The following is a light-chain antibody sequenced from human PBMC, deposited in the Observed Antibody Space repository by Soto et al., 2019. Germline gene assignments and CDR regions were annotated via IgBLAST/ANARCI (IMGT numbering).Light chain of an antibody. V-gene: IGKV3-20*01. Sequence: ETVLTQSPGTLSLSPGERATVSCRASQSVGGSSLAWYQQRPGQAPRLLIYDTSKRATGIPDRFSGSGSGTDFTLTISRLEPEDFAVYYCQQYQNSPRTVGQGTKVEIK. CDR2: DTS. J-gene: IGKJ1*01. CDR1: QSVGGSS. CDR3: QQYQNSPRT.